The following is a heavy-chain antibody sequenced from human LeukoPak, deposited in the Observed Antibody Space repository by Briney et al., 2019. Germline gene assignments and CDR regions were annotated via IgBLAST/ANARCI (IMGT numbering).Heavy chain of an antibody. D-gene: IGHD3-3*01. Sequence: SQTLSLTCALSGDSVSSNGASWTWVRQSPSRGVEWLGRTYYRSQQWHSDYAPSVKGRITLNPDTSKNQFSLQLNSMTPEDTAVYYCGRETDFGVVTNWGQGTLVTVSS. CDR1: GDSVSSNGAS. J-gene: IGHJ4*02. CDR3: GRETDFGVVTN. V-gene: IGHV6-1*01. CDR2: TYYRSQQWHS.